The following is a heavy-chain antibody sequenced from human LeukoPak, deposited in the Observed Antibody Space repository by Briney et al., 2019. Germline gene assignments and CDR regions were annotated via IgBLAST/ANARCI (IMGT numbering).Heavy chain of an antibody. V-gene: IGHV1-8*01. Sequence: ASVKVSCKASGYTFTSYDINWVRQATGQGLEWMGWTNPNSGNTGYAQKFQGRVTMTRNTSISTAYIELSSLRSEDTAVYYCARKGSGSPYYYYGMDVWGQGTTVTVSS. CDR1: GYTFTSYD. D-gene: IGHD3-10*01. CDR2: TNPNSGNT. J-gene: IGHJ6*02. CDR3: ARKGSGSPYYYYGMDV.